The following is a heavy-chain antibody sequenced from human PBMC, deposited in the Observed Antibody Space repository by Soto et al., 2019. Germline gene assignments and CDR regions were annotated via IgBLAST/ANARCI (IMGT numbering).Heavy chain of an antibody. Sequence: QVQLVQSGAEVKKPGSSVNLSCTASGGTFSSYAISWVRQAPGHGLEWMGGIIPIFGTANYAQKFQGRVTITADESTSTAYMELSSLRSEDTAVYYCARHRTADYGDSGGADIWGQGTLVTVSS. V-gene: IGHV1-69*01. CDR3: ARHRTADYGDSGGADI. D-gene: IGHD4-17*01. J-gene: IGHJ4*02. CDR1: GGTFSSYA. CDR2: IIPIFGTA.